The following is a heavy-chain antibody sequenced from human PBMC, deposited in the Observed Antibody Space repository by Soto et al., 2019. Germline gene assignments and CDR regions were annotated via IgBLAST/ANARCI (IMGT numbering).Heavy chain of an antibody. D-gene: IGHD3-16*02. CDR2: LYLGGNT. Sequence: PGGSLRLSCAASGFTFRNYAMTWVRQAPGKGLEWVSVLYLGGNTYFADSVKGRFSISRDNSKNTVYLQMNSLTVEDTAVYYCARDVVRLGDLSVGGFDLWGQGTMVTVSS. V-gene: IGHV3-53*01. CDR3: ARDVVRLGDLSVGGFDL. CDR1: GFTFRNYA. J-gene: IGHJ3*01.